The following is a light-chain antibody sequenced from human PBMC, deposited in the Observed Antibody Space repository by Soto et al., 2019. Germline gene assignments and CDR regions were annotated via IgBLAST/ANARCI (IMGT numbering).Light chain of an antibody. Sequence: EVVLTQSPGTLSLSPGERATLSCSASQSVSSSYFAWYQQTPGPAPRLLIYGVSSRATGIPDMFSGSGSGTDFTLTISRLEPEEFAGYYCQQYSISPRTFGQGTKVEIK. CDR2: GVS. CDR3: QQYSISPRT. CDR1: QSVSSSY. J-gene: IGKJ1*01. V-gene: IGKV3-20*01.